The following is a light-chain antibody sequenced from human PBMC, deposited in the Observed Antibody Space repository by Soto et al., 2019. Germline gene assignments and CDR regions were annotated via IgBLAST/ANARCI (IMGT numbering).Light chain of an antibody. CDR2: LAS. V-gene: IGKV2-28*01. Sequence: EIVMTQAPLSLPVTPGEPSSISCRSSQSLLHSDGYNYLAWYLQKPGHSPQLLIDLASNRASGVPDRFSGSGSGTDFTLRISRVEAEDAGVYYCMQVLQNPTFGGGTKVDIK. CDR1: QSLLHSDGYNY. CDR3: MQVLQNPT. J-gene: IGKJ4*01.